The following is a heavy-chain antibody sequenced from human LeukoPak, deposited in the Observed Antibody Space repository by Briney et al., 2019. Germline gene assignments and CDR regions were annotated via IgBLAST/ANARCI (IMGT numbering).Heavy chain of an antibody. D-gene: IGHD2-2*01. J-gene: IGHJ6*02. V-gene: IGHV3-33*08. CDR2: IWYDGSNK. Sequence: PGGSLRLSCAASGFTFSSYSMNWVRQAPGKGLEWVAVIWYDGSNKYYADSVKGRFTISRDNSKNTLYLQMNSLRAEDTAVYYCARVFYQLQSYGMDVWGQGTTVTVSS. CDR3: ARVFYQLQSYGMDV. CDR1: GFTFSSYS.